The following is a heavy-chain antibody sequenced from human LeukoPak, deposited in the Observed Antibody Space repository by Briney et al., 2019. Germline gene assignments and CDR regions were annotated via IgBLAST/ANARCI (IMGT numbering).Heavy chain of an antibody. Sequence: GGSLRLSCAASGFTVSNNYMSWVRQAPGKGLEWVSVTYSGGSTYYADSVKGRFTISRDNAKNTLYLQMNSLRAEDTAVYYCARDAVDTANAVWGQGTTVTVSS. CDR3: ARDAVDTANAV. CDR1: GFTVSNNY. D-gene: IGHD5-18*01. V-gene: IGHV3-53*01. J-gene: IGHJ6*02. CDR2: TYSGGST.